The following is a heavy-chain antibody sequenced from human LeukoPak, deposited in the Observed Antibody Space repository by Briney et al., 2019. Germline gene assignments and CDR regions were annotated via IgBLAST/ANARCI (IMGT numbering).Heavy chain of an antibody. J-gene: IGHJ6*02. CDR3: ARDYDILTGYYYYGMDV. V-gene: IGHV3-21*01. D-gene: IGHD3-9*01. Sequence: GGTLRLSCAASGFTFSSYSMNWVRQAPGKGLEWVSSISSSSSYIYYADSVKGRFTISRDNAKNSLYLQMNSLRAEDTAVYYCARDYDILTGYYYYGMDVWGQGTTVTVSS. CDR1: GFTFSSYS. CDR2: ISSSSSYI.